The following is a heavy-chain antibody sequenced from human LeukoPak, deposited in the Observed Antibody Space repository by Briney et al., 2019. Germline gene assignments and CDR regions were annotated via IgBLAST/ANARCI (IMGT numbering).Heavy chain of an antibody. V-gene: IGHV3-7*01. CDR1: GFTFNRCW. CDR2: INPDGRDT. J-gene: IGHJ1*01. D-gene: IGHD2-21*02. CDR3: TSWGDTTAEYFQR. Sequence: GGSLGLSCVVSGFTFNRCWMNWVRQAPGKGLEWVAHINPDGRDTYYVDSVKGRFTISRDNAQNSMYLQMNSLRVEDTAVYYCTSWGDTTAEYFQRWGQGTLVTVSS.